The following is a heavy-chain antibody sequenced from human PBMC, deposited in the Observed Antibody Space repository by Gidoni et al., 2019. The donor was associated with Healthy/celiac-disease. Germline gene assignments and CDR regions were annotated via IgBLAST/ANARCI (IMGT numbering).Heavy chain of an antibody. CDR1: GFTFSSSA. V-gene: IGHV3-23*01. Sequence: EFQLLESGRGLVQPGGSLSLSCAAPGFTFSSSAMSWVRQAPGKGLEWVSAISGSGGSTYYADAVKGRFTISRDNSKNTLYLQMNSLRAEDTAVYYCAKARGYCSSTSCYPYYFDYWGQGTLVTVSS. CDR3: AKARGYCSSTSCYPYYFDY. J-gene: IGHJ4*02. D-gene: IGHD2-2*01. CDR2: ISGSGGST.